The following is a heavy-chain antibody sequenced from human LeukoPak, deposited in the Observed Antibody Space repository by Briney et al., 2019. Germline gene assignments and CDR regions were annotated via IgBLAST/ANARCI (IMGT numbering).Heavy chain of an antibody. Sequence: GASVKVSCKASGYTFSGYYIHWVRQAPGQGLEWMGIINPSGGSTSYAQKFQGRVTMTRDMSTSTVYMELSSLRSEDTAVYYCARDRGYGSGSYYPEDYWGQGTLVTVSS. CDR2: INPSGGST. CDR3: ARDRGYGSGSYYPEDY. J-gene: IGHJ4*02. V-gene: IGHV1-46*01. CDR1: GYTFSGYY. D-gene: IGHD3-10*01.